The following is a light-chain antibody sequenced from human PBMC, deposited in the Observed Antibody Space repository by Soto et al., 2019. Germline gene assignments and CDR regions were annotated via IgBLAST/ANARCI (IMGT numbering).Light chain of an antibody. CDR1: QSVSSY. CDR3: QQCRNWPLT. Sequence: EIVLTQSPATLSLSPGEGATLSCRASQSVSSYLAWYQQRPGQAPRLLIYDASNRATGIPARFSGTGSGRDFTLTISSLQSEDFAVYFCQQCRNWPLTFGGGTK. V-gene: IGKV3-11*02. CDR2: DAS. J-gene: IGKJ4*01.